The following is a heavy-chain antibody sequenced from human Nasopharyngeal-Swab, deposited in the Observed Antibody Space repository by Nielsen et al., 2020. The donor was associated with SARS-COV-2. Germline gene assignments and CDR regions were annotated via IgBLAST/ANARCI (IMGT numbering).Heavy chain of an antibody. J-gene: IGHJ4*02. CDR2: ISYDGSNK. D-gene: IGHD3-10*01. CDR3: AKDMAITMLRGVIAY. CDR1: GFTFSSYG. V-gene: IGHV3-30*18. Sequence: GASLKISCAASGFTFSSYGMHWVRQAPGKGLEWVAIISYDGSNKYYADSLKGRFTISRDNSKNTLYLQMNSLRAEDTAVYYCAKDMAITMLRGVIAYWGQGTLVTVSS.